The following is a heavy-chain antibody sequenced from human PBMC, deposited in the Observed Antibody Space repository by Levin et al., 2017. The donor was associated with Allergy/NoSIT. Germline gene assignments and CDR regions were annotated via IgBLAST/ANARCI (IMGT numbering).Heavy chain of an antibody. CDR2: IYYSGST. CDR3: ARRFAPSSNWGFDY. D-gene: IGHD2-2*01. V-gene: IGHV4-39*01. J-gene: IGHJ4*02. Sequence: SQTLSLTCTVSGDSIGSRAFYWGWIRQPPGKGLEWVASIYYSGSTYYNPSLKSRVTVSVDTSKNQFSLKLTSVTAADAAIYYGARRFAPSSNWGFDYWGPGTLVTVSS. CDR1: GDSIGSRAFY.